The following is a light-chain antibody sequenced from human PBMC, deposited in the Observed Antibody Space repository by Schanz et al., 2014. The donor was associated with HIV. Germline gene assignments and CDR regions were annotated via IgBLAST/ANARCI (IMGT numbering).Light chain of an antibody. CDR1: QDIRDD. CDR2: EAS. J-gene: IGKJ2*01. V-gene: IGKV1-17*01. Sequence: DIQLTQSPSTMSASVGDRVTITCRASQDIRDDLGWYQQKPGKAPYLLISEASTLETGVPSRFSGSGSGTEFTLAISSLQPEDFATYYCQQYNDGSYTFGQGTKLEIK. CDR3: QQYNDGSYT.